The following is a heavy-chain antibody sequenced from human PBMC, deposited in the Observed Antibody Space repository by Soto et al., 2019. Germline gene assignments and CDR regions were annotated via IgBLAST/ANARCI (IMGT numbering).Heavy chain of an antibody. J-gene: IGHJ4*02. D-gene: IGHD3-10*01. CDR2: ISGSGGST. Sequence: EVQLLESGGGLVQPGGSLRLSCAASGFTFSSYAMSWVRQAPGKGLEWVSAISGSGGSTYYADSVKGRFTISRDNSKNPRYLQMNSLRAEDTAVYYCAKDGLGFGELPYSDYWGQGTLVTVSS. CDR1: GFTFSSYA. CDR3: AKDGLGFGELPYSDY. V-gene: IGHV3-23*01.